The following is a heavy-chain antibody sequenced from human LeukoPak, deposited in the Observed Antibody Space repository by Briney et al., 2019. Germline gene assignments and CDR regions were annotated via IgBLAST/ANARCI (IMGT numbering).Heavy chain of an antibody. CDR3: ARIPGGSGSQYDY. CDR2: INSDGSST. D-gene: IGHD3-10*01. V-gene: IGHV3-74*01. J-gene: IGHJ4*02. CDR1: GFTFSSYW. Sequence: GGTLRLSCAASGFTFSSYWMHWVRQAPGKGLVWVSRINSDGSSTFYADSVKGRFTTSRDNAENTVYLQMNSLRADDTAVYYCARIPGGSGSQYDYWGQGTLVIVSS.